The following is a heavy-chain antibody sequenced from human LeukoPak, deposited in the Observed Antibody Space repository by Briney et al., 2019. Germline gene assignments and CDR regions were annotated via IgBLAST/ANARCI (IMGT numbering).Heavy chain of an antibody. J-gene: IGHJ4*02. D-gene: IGHD1-26*01. V-gene: IGHV4-34*01. Sequence: SETLSLTCAVYGGSFSGYYWTWIRQPPGKGLEWIGEINHSGSTNYNPSLKSRVTISVDTSKNQFSLKLSSVTAADTAVYYCARRSGSVRTIIYWGQGTLVTVSS. CDR3: ARRSGSVRTIIY. CDR2: INHSGST. CDR1: GGSFSGYY.